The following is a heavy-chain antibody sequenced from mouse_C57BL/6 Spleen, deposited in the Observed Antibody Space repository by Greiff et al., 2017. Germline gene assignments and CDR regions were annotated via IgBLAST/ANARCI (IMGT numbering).Heavy chain of an antibody. D-gene: IGHD1-1*01. J-gene: IGHJ4*01. CDR2: INPNNGGT. Sequence: VQLQQSGPELVKPGASVKISCKASGYTFTDYYMNWVKQSHGKSLEWIGAINPNNGGTSYNQKFKGKATLTVDKSSSTAYMELRSLTSEDSAVYYCARPYYYGSSYPFYAMDYWGQGTSVTVSS. CDR1: GYTFTDYY. V-gene: IGHV1-26*01. CDR3: ARPYYYGSSYPFYAMDY.